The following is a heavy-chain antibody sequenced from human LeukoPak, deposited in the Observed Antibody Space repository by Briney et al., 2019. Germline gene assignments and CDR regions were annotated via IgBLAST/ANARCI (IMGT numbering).Heavy chain of an antibody. J-gene: IGHJ6*02. CDR2: ISSSSSTI. Sequence: GGSLRLSCAASGFTFSSYSMNWVRQAPGKGLEWVSYISSSSSTIYYADSVKGRFTISRDNAKNSLYLQMNSLRAEDTAVYYCARVDCSGGSCSANYYYYGMDVWGQGTTVTVSS. D-gene: IGHD2-15*01. V-gene: IGHV3-48*01. CDR1: GFTFSSYS. CDR3: ARVDCSGGSCSANYYYYGMDV.